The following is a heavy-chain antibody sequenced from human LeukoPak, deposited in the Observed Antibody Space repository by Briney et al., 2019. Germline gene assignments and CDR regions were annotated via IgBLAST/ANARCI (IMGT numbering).Heavy chain of an antibody. D-gene: IGHD2-21*01. J-gene: IGHJ4*02. CDR2: INCNNAGT. V-gene: IGHV1-2*02. CDR3: ARSYCGGDCYSTEFDA. Sequence: ASVKVSCKASGYKFTSYYMHWVRQAPGQGLEWMGWINCNNAGTNYAQNFQYRVAMTRDPSITTVYMEVSRVTFDDTAVYFCARSYCGGDCYSTEFDAWGQGSLVTVYS. CDR1: GYKFTSYY.